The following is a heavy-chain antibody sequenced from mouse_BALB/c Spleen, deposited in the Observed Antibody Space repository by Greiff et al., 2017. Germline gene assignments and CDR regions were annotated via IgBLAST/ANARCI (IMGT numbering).Heavy chain of an antibody. Sequence: EVKLVESGGGLVKPGGSLKLSCAASGFTFSDYYMYWVRQTPEKRLEWVATISDGGSYTYYPDSVKGRFTISRDNAKNNLYLQMSSLKSEDTAMYYCARGIYYYGSKDPSYAMDYWGQGTSVTVSS. D-gene: IGHD1-1*01. CDR3: ARGIYYYGSKDPSYAMDY. CDR2: ISDGGSYT. CDR1: GFTFSDYY. J-gene: IGHJ4*01. V-gene: IGHV5-4*02.